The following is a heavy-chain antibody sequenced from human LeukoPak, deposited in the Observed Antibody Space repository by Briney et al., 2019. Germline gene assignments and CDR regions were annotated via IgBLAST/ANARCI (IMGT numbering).Heavy chain of an antibody. CDR1: GYTFTSYG. CDR2: ISAYNGNT. CDR3: ARHDRRRYYETLVAFDI. D-gene: IGHD3-22*01. Sequence: ASVKVSCKASGYTFTSYGISWVRQAPGQGLEWMGWISAYNGNTNYAQKLQGRVTMTRDTSTSTVYMELSSLRSEDTAVYYCARHDRRRYYETLVAFDIWGQGTMVTVSS. V-gene: IGHV1-18*01. J-gene: IGHJ3*02.